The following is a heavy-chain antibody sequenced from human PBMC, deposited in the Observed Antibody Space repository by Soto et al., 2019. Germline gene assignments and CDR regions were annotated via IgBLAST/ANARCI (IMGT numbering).Heavy chain of an antibody. CDR2: IIPIFGTA. D-gene: IGHD6-19*01. Sequence: VASVKVSCKASRVAFSKFIVTWVRQAPGLGLEWVGGIIPIFGTANYAQKLQGRVTITADESTSTSYMEVNNLRSEDTAVYYCAKVRYSSPMGYYYGMDVWAKGPRSPSP. J-gene: IGHJ6*02. CDR3: AKVRYSSPMGYYYGMDV. V-gene: IGHV1-69*13. CDR1: RVAFSKFI.